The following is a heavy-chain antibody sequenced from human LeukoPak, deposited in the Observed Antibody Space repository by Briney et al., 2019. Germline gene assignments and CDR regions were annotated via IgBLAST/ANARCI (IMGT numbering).Heavy chain of an antibody. V-gene: IGHV4-59*01. J-gene: IGHJ6*04. CDR2: IYYSGST. D-gene: IGHD3-10*01. CDR1: GGPINSYY. CDR3: AREGRFGEKDV. Sequence: SETLSLTCTVSGGPINSYYWSWIRQPPGKGLEWIGYIYYSGSTNYNPSLESRVTISVDTSKNHFSLKLSSVTAADTAVFYCAREGRFGEKDVWGKGTTVTVSS.